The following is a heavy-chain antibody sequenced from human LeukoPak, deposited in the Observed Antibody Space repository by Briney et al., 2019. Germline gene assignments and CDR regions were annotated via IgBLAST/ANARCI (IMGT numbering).Heavy chain of an antibody. CDR3: AREDPQTTVPEGMDV. J-gene: IGHJ6*02. Sequence: PSETLSLTCSVSGGSISTYYWSWIRQPPGKGLEWIGYIYYTGTTNYNPSLRSRVTISVDASRNQFSLRLSSVTAADTAVYYCAREDPQTTVPEGMDVWGHGTKVIVSS. CDR1: GGSISTYY. D-gene: IGHD4-17*01. V-gene: IGHV4-59*01. CDR2: IYYTGTT.